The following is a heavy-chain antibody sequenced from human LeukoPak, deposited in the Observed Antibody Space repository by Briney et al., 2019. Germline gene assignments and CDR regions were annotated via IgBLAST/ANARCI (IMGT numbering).Heavy chain of an antibody. CDR2: ISNGGTST. D-gene: IGHD3-10*01. J-gene: IGHJ5*01. Sequence: PGGSLRLSCAASGVTFSSHSMHWVRQAPGKGRVWVSGISNGGTSTTYADSVKGRFTISRDNAKNTLYLQMHSLRAEDTAVYSCARGWFGPDSCGQGTLVTVSS. CDR3: ARGWFGPDS. V-gene: IGHV3-74*01. CDR1: GVTFSSHS.